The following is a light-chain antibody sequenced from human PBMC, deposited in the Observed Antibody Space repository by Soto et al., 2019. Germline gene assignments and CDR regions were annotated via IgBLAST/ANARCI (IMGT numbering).Light chain of an antibody. CDR3: SSYTTRSLYV. CDR2: DVT. J-gene: IGLJ1*01. CDR1: SSDVGGYDY. V-gene: IGLV2-14*01. Sequence: QSALTQPASVSGSPGQSIAISCTGTSSDVGGYDYVSWYQQHPSKAPEVIIYDVTNRPSGVSNRFSGSKSGNTASLTISGLQSEDEADYYCSSYTTRSLYVFGTGTKVTVL.